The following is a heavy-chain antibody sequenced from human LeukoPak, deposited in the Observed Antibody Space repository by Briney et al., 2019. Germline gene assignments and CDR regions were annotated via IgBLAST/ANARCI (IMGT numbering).Heavy chain of an antibody. J-gene: IGHJ4*02. Sequence: SETLSLTCAVYGGSFSGYYWSWIRQPPGKGLEWIGEINHSGSTNYNPSLKSRVTISVDTSKNQFSLKLSSVTAADTAVYYCARASFMPRLFDYWGQGTLVTVSS. CDR1: GGSFSGYY. V-gene: IGHV4-34*01. CDR2: INHSGST. D-gene: IGHD2-2*01. CDR3: ARASFMPRLFDY.